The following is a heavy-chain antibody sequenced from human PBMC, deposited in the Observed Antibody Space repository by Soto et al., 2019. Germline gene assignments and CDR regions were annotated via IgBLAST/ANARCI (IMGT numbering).Heavy chain of an antibody. Sequence: ASVKVSCKASGYTFTSYTMHWVRQAPGQRLEWMGWINAGNGNTKYSQKFQGRVTITRDTSASTAYMELSSLRSEDTAVYYFARGASMVRGVILDAFDIWGQGTMGTVSS. J-gene: IGHJ3*02. CDR3: ARGASMVRGVILDAFDI. CDR2: INAGNGNT. CDR1: GYTFTSYT. D-gene: IGHD3-10*01. V-gene: IGHV1-3*01.